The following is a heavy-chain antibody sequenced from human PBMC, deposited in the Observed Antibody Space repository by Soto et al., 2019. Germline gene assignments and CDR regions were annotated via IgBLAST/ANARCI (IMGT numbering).Heavy chain of an antibody. CDR2: TIPIFGTA. CDR3: ARGVSAGVDY. Sequence: SVKVSCKASGGTFSSYAISWVRQAPGQGLEWMGGTIPIFGTANYAQKFQGRVTMTRDTSINTAYMELTTLTSDDTAFYYCARGVSAGVDYWGQGTLVTVSS. V-gene: IGHV1-69*05. D-gene: IGHD1-26*01. CDR1: GGTFSSYA. J-gene: IGHJ4*02.